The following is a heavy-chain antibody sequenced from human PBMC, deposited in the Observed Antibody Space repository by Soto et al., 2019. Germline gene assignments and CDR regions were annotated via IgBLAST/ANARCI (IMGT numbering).Heavy chain of an antibody. Sequence: QVQLQESGPGLVKPSQTLSLTCTVSGGSISSGGYYWGWIRQHPGKGLEWIGYTDCIGSTYYNPSLKSRVTISVDTSKNKFSLKLSSVTAADTAVYYCARRCQGTPRSCYYYYYGMDVWGQGTTVTVSS. CDR2: TDCIGST. CDR3: ARRCQGTPRSCYYYYYGMDV. CDR1: GGSISSGGYY. D-gene: IGHD6-13*01. V-gene: IGHV4-31*03. J-gene: IGHJ6*02.